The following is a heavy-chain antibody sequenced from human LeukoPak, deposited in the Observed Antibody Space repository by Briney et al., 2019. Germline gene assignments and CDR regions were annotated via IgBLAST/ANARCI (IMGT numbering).Heavy chain of an antibody. J-gene: IGHJ4*02. CDR1: GGSISSGSYY. V-gene: IGHV4-61*01. D-gene: IGHD3-22*01. CDR3: ASGYYDSSGPLVVPFDY. CDR2: IYYSGST. Sequence: PSQTLSLTCTVSGGSISSGSYYWSWIRQPPGKGLEWIGYIYYSGSTNYNPSLKSRVTISVDTSKNQFSLKLSSVTAADTAVYYCASGYYDSSGPLVVPFDYWGQGTLVTVSS.